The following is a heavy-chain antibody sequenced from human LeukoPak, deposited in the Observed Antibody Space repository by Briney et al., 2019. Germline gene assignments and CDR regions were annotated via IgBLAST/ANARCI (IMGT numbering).Heavy chain of an antibody. V-gene: IGHV1-2*02. J-gene: IGHJ4*02. CDR2: INPNSGGT. Sequence: ASVKVSCKASGYTFSNYYLHWVRQAPGQGLEWMGWINPNSGGTNYAQKFQGRVTMTRDTSISTAYMELSRLRSDDTAVYYCARVVVPPAGSVSFDYWGQGTLVTVSS. CDR3: ARVVVPPAGSVSFDY. CDR1: GYTFSNYY. D-gene: IGHD2-2*01.